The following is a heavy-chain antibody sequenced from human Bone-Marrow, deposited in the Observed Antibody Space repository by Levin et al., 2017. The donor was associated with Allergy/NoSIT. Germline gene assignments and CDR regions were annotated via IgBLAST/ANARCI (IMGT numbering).Heavy chain of an antibody. J-gene: IGHJ4*02. V-gene: IGHV4-39*01. Sequence: TPSETLSLTCTVSGGSISSSSYYWGWIRQPPGKGLEWIGSIYYSGSTYYNPSLKSRVTISVDTSKNQFSLKLSSVTAADTAVYYCARWDGSSLYRKFDYWGQGTLVTVSS. CDR3: ARWDGSSLYRKFDY. D-gene: IGHD5-18*01. CDR2: IYYSGST. CDR1: GGSISSSSYY.